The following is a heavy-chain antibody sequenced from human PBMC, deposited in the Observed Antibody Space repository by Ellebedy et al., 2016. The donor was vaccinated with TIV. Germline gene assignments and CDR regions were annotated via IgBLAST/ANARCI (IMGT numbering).Heavy chain of an antibody. CDR2: ISWNSGSI. CDR3: AREGDYYDSSGYYGY. Sequence: SLKISCAASGFTFSSYGMHWVRQAPGKGLEWVSGISWNSGSIGYADSVKGRFTISRDNAKNTLYLQMNSLRAEDTAVYYCAREGDYYDSSGYYGYWGQGTLVTVSS. CDR1: GFTFSSYG. D-gene: IGHD3-22*01. V-gene: IGHV3-9*01. J-gene: IGHJ4*02.